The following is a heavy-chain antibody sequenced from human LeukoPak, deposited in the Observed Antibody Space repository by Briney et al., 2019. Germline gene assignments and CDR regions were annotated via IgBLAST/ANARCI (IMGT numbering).Heavy chain of an antibody. CDR1: GFTFTNYA. CDR3: ARTYNPDY. D-gene: IGHD1-14*01. V-gene: IGHV3-30*02. J-gene: IGHJ4*02. Sequence: GGSLRLSCATSGFTFTNYAMNWVRQAPGKGLEWVSYIRYDGNNKYYGDSVKGRLTVSRDNSKNTLYLQMNSLRVEDTAVYYCARTYNPDYWGQGTLVTVSS. CDR2: IRYDGNNK.